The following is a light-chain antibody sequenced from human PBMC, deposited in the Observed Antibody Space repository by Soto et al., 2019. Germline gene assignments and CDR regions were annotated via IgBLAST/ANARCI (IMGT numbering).Light chain of an antibody. Sequence: EIVMTQSPATLSVSPGERATLSCRASQSVSSSLAWYQQKPGQAPRLLFYGASTRATGVPARFSGSGSGTEFTLTISSLQSEDLAVYYCQQYNTYSPERTFGQGTKVEVK. V-gene: IGKV3-15*01. J-gene: IGKJ1*01. CDR1: QSVSSS. CDR2: GAS. CDR3: QQYNTYSPERT.